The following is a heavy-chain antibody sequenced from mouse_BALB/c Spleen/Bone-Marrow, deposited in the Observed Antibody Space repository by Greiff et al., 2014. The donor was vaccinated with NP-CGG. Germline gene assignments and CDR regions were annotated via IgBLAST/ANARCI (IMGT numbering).Heavy chain of an antibody. CDR3: AGYYCGSSYGFAY. J-gene: IGHJ3*01. CDR1: GFNIKDTY. Sequence: VQLQQSGAELVKPGASVKLSCTASGFNIKDTYVHWVKQRPEQGLEWIGRIDPANGNTKYDPKFQGKATITADTSSNTAYLQLSSLTSEDTAVYYCAGYYCGSSYGFAYWGQGTLVTVSA. V-gene: IGHV14-3*02. D-gene: IGHD1-1*01. CDR2: IDPANGNT.